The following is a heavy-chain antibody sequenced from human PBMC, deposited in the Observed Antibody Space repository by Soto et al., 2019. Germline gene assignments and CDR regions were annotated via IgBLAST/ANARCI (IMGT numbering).Heavy chain of an antibody. Sequence: GASVKVSCKASGYTFTSYYMHWVRQAPGQGLEWIGIIKPSGGSTSYAQKYQGKVNMTRDTSTSTVYMELSSLRSEDTAVYYCARSNGAAPGAHMDVWGQGTTVTVSS. CDR3: ARSNGAAPGAHMDV. D-gene: IGHD4-4*01. V-gene: IGHV1-46*01. J-gene: IGHJ6*02. CDR2: IKPSGGST. CDR1: GYTFTSYY.